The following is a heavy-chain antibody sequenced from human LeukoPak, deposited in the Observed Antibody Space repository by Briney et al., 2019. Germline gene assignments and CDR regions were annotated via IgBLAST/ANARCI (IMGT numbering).Heavy chain of an antibody. CDR3: AKANYYYYYMDV. J-gene: IGHJ6*03. CDR1: GFTFTSYS. CDR2: ISSSTYYI. Sequence: GGSLRLSCAASGFTFTSYSMNWVRQAPGKGLEWVSSISSSTYYIYYGDSVKGRFTISRDNSKNTLYLQMSSLRAEDTAVYYCAKANYYYYYMDVWGRGTTVTISS. V-gene: IGHV3-21*04.